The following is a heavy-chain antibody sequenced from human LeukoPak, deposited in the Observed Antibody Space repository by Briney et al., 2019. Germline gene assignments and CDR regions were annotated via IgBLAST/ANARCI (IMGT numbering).Heavy chain of an antibody. D-gene: IGHD3-22*01. CDR2: INPNSGGT. V-gene: IGHV1-2*06. Sequence: GDSVKVFYKASGYTLTGHHMHWVRQAPGQGLEWMGRINPNSGGTNYAQKFQGRVTMTRDTSISTAYMELSRLRSDDTAVYYCARSHSRITMIVVDYFDIWGQGTMVTVSS. CDR1: GYTLTGHH. J-gene: IGHJ3*02. CDR3: ARSHSRITMIVVDYFDI.